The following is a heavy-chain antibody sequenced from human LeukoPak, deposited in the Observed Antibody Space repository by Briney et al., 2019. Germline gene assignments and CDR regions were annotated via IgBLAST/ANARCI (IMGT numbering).Heavy chain of an antibody. Sequence: SETLSLTCTVSGGSISSYYWSWIRQPPGKGLEWIGYIYYSGSTNYNPSLKSRVTISVDRSKNQFSLKLSSVTAADTAVYYCARGSSSGYLNFDYWGQGTLVTVSS. V-gene: IGHV4-59*12. J-gene: IGHJ4*02. CDR2: IYYSGST. CDR3: ARGSSSGYLNFDY. D-gene: IGHD3-22*01. CDR1: GGSISSYY.